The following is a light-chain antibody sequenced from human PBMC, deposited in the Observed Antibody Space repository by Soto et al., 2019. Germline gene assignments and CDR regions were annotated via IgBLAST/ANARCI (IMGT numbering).Light chain of an antibody. J-gene: IGKJ4*01. CDR1: QSVSSN. CDR2: GAS. CDR3: QQYNNWPLT. V-gene: IGKV3-15*01. Sequence: EILLTQSPGTLCLSPGARATLSCRASQSVSSNLAWYRQKPGQAPRLLIYGASTRATGMTARSSGSGSGTEFTLTISSLQSEDFAVYYCQQYNNWPLTVGGGTKVEIK.